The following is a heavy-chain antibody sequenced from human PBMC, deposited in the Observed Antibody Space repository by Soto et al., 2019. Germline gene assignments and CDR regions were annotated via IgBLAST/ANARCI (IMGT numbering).Heavy chain of an antibody. CDR2: IYYSGST. CDR3: ARQPPQWLVFGWFDP. Sequence: SETLSLTCTVSGGSISSSSYYWGWIRQPPGKGLEWIGSIYYSGSTYYNPSLKSRVTISVDTSKNQFSLKLSSVTAADTAVYYCARQPPQWLVFGWFDPWGQGTLVTVSS. J-gene: IGHJ5*02. V-gene: IGHV4-39*01. CDR1: GGSISSSSYY. D-gene: IGHD6-19*01.